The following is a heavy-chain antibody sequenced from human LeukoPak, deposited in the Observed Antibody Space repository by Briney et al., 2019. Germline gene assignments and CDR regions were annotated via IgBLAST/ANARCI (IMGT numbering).Heavy chain of an antibody. D-gene: IGHD5-18*01. CDR3: CVDTAMVLFDY. CDR1: GYTFTSYG. J-gene: IGHJ4*02. V-gene: IGHV1-18*01. Sequence: ASVKVSCKASGYTFTSYGISWVRQAPGQGLEWMGWISAYNGNTNYAQKLQGRATMTTDTSTSTAYMELRSLRSDDTAVYYCCVDTAMVLFDYWGQGTLVTVSP. CDR2: ISAYNGNT.